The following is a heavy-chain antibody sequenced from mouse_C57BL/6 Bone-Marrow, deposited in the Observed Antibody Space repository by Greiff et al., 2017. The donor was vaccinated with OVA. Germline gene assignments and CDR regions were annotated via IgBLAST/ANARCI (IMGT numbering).Heavy chain of an antibody. CDR3: AREMITTWYFDV. V-gene: IGHV5-4*01. D-gene: IGHD2-4*01. J-gene: IGHJ1*03. Sequence: EVKLMESGGGLVKPGGFLKLSRAASGFPFSSYAMSWVRPTPEKRLEWVATISDGGSSTYYPDNVKGRFTISRDNAKNNLYLQMSHLKSEDTAMYYCAREMITTWYFDVWGTGTTVTVSS. CDR1: GFPFSSYA. CDR2: ISDGGSST.